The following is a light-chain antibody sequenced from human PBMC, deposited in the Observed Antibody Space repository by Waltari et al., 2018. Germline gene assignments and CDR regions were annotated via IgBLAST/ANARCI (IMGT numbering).Light chain of an antibody. CDR1: NGNNY. V-gene: IGKV2-28*01. CDR2: AGS. J-gene: IGKJ1*01. CDR3: MQSYKILGT. Sequence: NGNNYLDWYQQKPGKAPTLLIYAGSNRASGVPARFSGSGSGTDFTLSISNLEAEDVGTYYCMQSYKILGTFGQGTKVEIK.